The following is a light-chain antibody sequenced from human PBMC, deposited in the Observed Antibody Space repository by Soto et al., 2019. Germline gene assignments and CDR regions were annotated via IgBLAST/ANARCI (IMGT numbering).Light chain of an antibody. Sequence: QSVLTQPPSVSAAPGQTVTISCSGSSSNIGNNYVFWYQQLPGTAPKLLIYDNDKRPSGIPDRFSGSKSGTSATLGITGLQTGGEADYYCATWDRSLSVGVFGGGTQLTVL. CDR2: DND. J-gene: IGLJ2*01. CDR3: ATWDRSLSVGV. CDR1: SSNIGNNY. V-gene: IGLV1-51*01.